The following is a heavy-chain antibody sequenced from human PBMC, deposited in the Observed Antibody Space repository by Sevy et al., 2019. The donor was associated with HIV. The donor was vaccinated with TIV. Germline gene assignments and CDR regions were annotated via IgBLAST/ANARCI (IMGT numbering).Heavy chain of an antibody. V-gene: IGHV3-30-3*01. Sequence: GGSLRLSCAASGFTFNNYAMHLVRQAPGKGLEWVAVISYDGGNKFYADSVKGRFTISRDNSKNTLYLQMNSLRAEDTAVYYCARGTNYDDSSGYQQLGYNWFDPWGQGTLVTVSS. D-gene: IGHD3-22*01. CDR2: ISYDGGNK. CDR1: GFTFNNYA. J-gene: IGHJ5*02. CDR3: ARGTNYDDSSGYQQLGYNWFDP.